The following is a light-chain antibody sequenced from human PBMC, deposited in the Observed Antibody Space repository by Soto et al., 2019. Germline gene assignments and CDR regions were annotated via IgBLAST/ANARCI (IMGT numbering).Light chain of an antibody. J-gene: IGKJ5*01. CDR2: GAS. Sequence: EIVLTQSPGTLSLSPGERATLSCRASQSVSSSYLAWYQQKSGQAPRLLIYGASSRATGIPDRFSGSGSGTDFILTISRLEPEDFAAYYCQQYGSSPITFGQGTRLEIK. CDR1: QSVSSSY. CDR3: QQYGSSPIT. V-gene: IGKV3-20*01.